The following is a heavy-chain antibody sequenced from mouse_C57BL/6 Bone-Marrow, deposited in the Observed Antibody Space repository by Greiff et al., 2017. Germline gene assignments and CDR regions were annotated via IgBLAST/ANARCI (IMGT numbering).Heavy chain of an antibody. CDR3: ARLYEDFDY. Sequence: QVQLQQPGAELVMPGASVKLSCKASGYTFTSYWMHWVKQRPGQGLEWIGEIDPSDSYTNYNQKFKGKSTLTVDKSASTAYMQLSSLTSEDSAVYYCARLYEDFDYWGQGTTLTVSS. J-gene: IGHJ2*01. CDR2: IDPSDSYT. D-gene: IGHD1-1*01. V-gene: IGHV1-69*01. CDR1: GYTFTSYW.